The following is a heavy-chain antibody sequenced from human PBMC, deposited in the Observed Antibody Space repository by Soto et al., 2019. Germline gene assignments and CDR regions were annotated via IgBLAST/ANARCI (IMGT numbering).Heavy chain of an antibody. Sequence: EVQVVESGGGLVQPGGSLRLSCAASGFSVTKNYMNWVRQAPGKGLEWVSIIDIGGNTYYADSVKDRFTISRDNSRNTLYLNMDSLRAEDTAVYYCARGRGSTGYLGREHYFDYWGQGTLVTVSP. D-gene: IGHD2-2*01. CDR2: IDIGGNT. CDR1: GFSVTKNY. J-gene: IGHJ4*02. CDR3: ARGRGSTGYLGREHYFDY. V-gene: IGHV3-66*01.